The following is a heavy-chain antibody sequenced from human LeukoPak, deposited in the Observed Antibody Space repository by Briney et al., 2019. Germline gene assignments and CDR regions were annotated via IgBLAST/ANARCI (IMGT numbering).Heavy chain of an antibody. CDR3: ARERTDTSMDY. Sequence: SQTQSLTYTVSSGSISSGSYYWTWIRQPAGKGLEWIGRIYTSWSTNHNPSLKSQVTISLDTCKTHFSLKLIYVTAADTAVYFCARERTDTSMDYWGRGTLVTVSS. D-gene: IGHD5-18*01. CDR1: SGSISSGSYY. CDR2: IYTSWST. J-gene: IGHJ4*02. V-gene: IGHV4-61*02.